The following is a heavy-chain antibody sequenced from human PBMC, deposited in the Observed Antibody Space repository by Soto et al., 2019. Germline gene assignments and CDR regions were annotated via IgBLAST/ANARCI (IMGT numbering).Heavy chain of an antibody. CDR3: ARVEDYFDSSGYNY. CDR1: GYIFTNYG. J-gene: IGHJ4*01. D-gene: IGHD3-22*01. CDR2: ITYNGNT. Sequence: ASVKVSCKASGYIFTNYGLTWVRQAPGQGLEWMGWITYNGNTNYAESLQGRVTMTTDTSTSTAYMELRSLRSDDTAVYYCARVEDYFDSSGYNYWGQGTLVTVSS. V-gene: IGHV1-18*01.